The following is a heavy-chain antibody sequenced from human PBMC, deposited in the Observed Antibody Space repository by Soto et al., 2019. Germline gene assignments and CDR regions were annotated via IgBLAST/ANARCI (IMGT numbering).Heavy chain of an antibody. D-gene: IGHD3-10*01. CDR3: AKFNGPSVGYYYYMDV. J-gene: IGHJ6*03. CDR1: GFTFDDYA. CDR2: ISWNSGSI. V-gene: IGHV3-9*01. Sequence: EVQLVESGGGLVQPGRSLRLSCAASGFTFDDYAMHWVRQAPGKGLEWVSGISWNSGSIGYADSVKGRFTISRDNAKNSLYLQMNSLRAEDTALYYCAKFNGPSVGYYYYMDVWGKGTTVTVSS.